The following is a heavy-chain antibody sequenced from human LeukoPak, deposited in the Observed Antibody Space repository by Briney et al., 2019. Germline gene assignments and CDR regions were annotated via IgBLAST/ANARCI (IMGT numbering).Heavy chain of an antibody. CDR2: IIPIFGTA. CDR3: ARRGSDIVVVPAAPHYYYGIDV. V-gene: IGHV1-69*13. D-gene: IGHD2-2*01. Sequence: GASVKVSCKASGGTFSSYAISWVRQAPGQGLEWMGGIIPIFGTANYAQKFQGRVTITADESTSTAYMELSSLRSEDTAVYYCARRGSDIVVVPAAPHYYYGIDVWGQGTTVTVSS. CDR1: GGTFSSYA. J-gene: IGHJ6*02.